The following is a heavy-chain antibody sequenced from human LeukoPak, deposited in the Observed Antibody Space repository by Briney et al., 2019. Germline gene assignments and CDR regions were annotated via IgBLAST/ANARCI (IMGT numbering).Heavy chain of an antibody. CDR3: ARGLSPRINMVRGVRPPFRGDFDY. CDR1: GGSFSGYY. D-gene: IGHD3-10*01. V-gene: IGHV4-34*01. CDR2: INHIRST. Sequence: SETLSLTCAVYGGSFSGYYWSWIRQPPGKGLEWIGEINHIRSTNYNPSLKSRVTISVDTSKNQFSLKLSSVTAADTAVYYCARGLSPRINMVRGVRPPFRGDFDYWGQGTLVTVSS. J-gene: IGHJ4*02.